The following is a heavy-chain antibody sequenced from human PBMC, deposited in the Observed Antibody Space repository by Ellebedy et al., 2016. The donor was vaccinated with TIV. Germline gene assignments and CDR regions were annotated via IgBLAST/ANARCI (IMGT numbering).Heavy chain of an antibody. Sequence: PGGSLRLSCAASGFTVSSNYMSWVRQLPGKGLEWVAVIYIGGSTYYADSVKGRFTNSRDNSKTTLYLQMNSLRAEDTAVYYGARRPNYYGMDVWGQGTTVTVSS. J-gene: IGHJ6*02. CDR1: GFTVSSNY. D-gene: IGHD6-6*01. CDR3: ARRPNYYGMDV. V-gene: IGHV3-53*01. CDR2: IYIGGST.